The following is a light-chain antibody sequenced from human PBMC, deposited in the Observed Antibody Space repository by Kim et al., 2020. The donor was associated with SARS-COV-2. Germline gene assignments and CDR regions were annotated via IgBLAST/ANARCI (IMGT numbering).Light chain of an antibody. CDR2: GAS. Sequence: LLPGERATLSCRASQSVTYKVAWYQRKPGQAPRLLIYGASSRAAGIPATFSGSGSGTEFTLTITSLQSEDSAVYYCQQYDDWPTTFGQGTKVDIK. CDR3: QQYDDWPTT. CDR1: QSVTYK. J-gene: IGKJ1*01. V-gene: IGKV3-15*01.